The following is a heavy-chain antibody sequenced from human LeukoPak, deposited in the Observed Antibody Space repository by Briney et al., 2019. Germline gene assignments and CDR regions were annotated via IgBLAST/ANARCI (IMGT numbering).Heavy chain of an antibody. CDR2: IYTSGST. CDR3: ARHGYYYGSGSYYFDY. J-gene: IGHJ4*02. CDR1: GGSISSYY. D-gene: IGHD3-10*01. V-gene: IGHV4-4*09. Sequence: SETLSLTCTVPGGSISSYYWSWIRQPPGKGLEWIGYIYTSGSTNYNPSLKSRVTISVDTSKNQFSLKLSSVTAADTAVYYCARHGYYYGSGSYYFDYWGQGTLVTVSS.